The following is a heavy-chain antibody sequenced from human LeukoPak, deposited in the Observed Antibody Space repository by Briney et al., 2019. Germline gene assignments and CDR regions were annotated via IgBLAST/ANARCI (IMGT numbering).Heavy chain of an antibody. Sequence: GSLRLSCAASGFPFSIHSMSWVRQAPGKGLEWVSSIDSSSSHIYYADSMKGRFTISRDNAKNSLFLQMNSLGAEDTAVYYCARDFRTQLDGYSPPYHFDYWGQGALVTVSS. CDR1: GFPFSIHS. CDR2: IDSSSSHI. J-gene: IGHJ4*02. V-gene: IGHV3-21*01. D-gene: IGHD5-24*01. CDR3: ARDFRTQLDGYSPPYHFDY.